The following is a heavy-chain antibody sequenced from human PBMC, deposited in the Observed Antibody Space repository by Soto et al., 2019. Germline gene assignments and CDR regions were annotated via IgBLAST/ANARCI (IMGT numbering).Heavy chain of an antibody. Sequence: SVKVSCKASGGTFSSYAISWVRQAPGQGLEWMGGIIPIFGTANYAQKFQGRVTITADESTSTAYMELSSLRSEDTAVYYCARGPRAVAGPRYFDYWGQGSLVTVSS. V-gene: IGHV1-69*13. CDR1: GGTFSSYA. D-gene: IGHD6-19*01. CDR3: ARGPRAVAGPRYFDY. J-gene: IGHJ4*02. CDR2: IIPIFGTA.